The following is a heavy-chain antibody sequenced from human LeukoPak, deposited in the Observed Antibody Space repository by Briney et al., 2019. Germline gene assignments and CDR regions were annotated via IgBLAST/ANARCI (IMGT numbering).Heavy chain of an antibody. D-gene: IGHD3-9*01. CDR3: ARSLYYDTLTGYPWYFDY. J-gene: IGHJ4*02. CDR2: ITGSGDGT. CDR1: GFTFNNYA. V-gene: IGHV3-23*01. Sequence: PGGSLRLSCAASGFTFNNYAMVWVRQGPGKRPEWVSGITGSGDGTYYTDSVKGRFAFSRDNSKNTLYLQMNSLRAEDTAVYYCARSLYYDTLTGYPWYFDYWGQGTLVTV.